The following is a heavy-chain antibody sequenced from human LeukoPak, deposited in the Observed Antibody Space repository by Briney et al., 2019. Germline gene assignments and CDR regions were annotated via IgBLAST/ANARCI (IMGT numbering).Heavy chain of an antibody. CDR3: ARDHYYDRLQGFQH. D-gene: IGHD3-22*01. V-gene: IGHV1-18*01. CDR2: ITAYNGNT. Sequence: ASVKVSCKASGYTFTSYDINWVRQAPGQGLEWMGWITAYNGNTKYAQKFQDRVTMTTDTSTSTAYMELRRLRSDDTAVYYCARDHYYDRLQGFQHWGQGTLVTVSS. CDR1: GYTFTSYD. J-gene: IGHJ1*01.